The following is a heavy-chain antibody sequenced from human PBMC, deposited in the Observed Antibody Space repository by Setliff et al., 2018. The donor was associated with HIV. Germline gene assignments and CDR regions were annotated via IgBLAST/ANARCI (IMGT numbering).Heavy chain of an antibody. Sequence: ASVKVSCKASGYTFINYGINWVRQATGQGLEWMGWMSTNSGYTVYAQKFQGRVTMTSSTSRSTSYMELSRLRSEDTAVYYCARSLPYDSIPLDPWGQGTLVTVSS. CDR3: ARSLPYDSIPLDP. J-gene: IGHJ5*02. D-gene: IGHD3-22*01. V-gene: IGHV1-8*01. CDR2: MSTNSGYT. CDR1: GYTFINYG.